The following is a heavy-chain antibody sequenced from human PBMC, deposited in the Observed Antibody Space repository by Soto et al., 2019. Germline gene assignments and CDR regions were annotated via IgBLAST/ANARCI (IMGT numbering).Heavy chain of an antibody. CDR1: GDSISSSNW. V-gene: IGHV4-4*02. J-gene: IGHJ5*02. CDR3: ARGSGNYNGWFDP. CDR2: IYHSGTT. Sequence: QLQESGPGLVKPSGTLSLTCAVSGDSISSSNWWSWVRQPPRKGLEWIGEIYHSGTTNYNPSLKSRVTISVDKSKNQFSLKLSSVTAADTAVYYCARGSGNYNGWFDPWCQGPLVTVSS. D-gene: IGHD1-26*01.